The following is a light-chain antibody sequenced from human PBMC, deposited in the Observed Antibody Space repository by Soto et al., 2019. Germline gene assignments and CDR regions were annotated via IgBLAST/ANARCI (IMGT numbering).Light chain of an antibody. V-gene: IGLV2-11*01. CDR1: SSDVGGYNY. Sequence: QSALTQPRSVSGSPGQSVTISCTGTSSDVGGYNYVSWYQQHPGKAPKLMIYDVSKRPSGVPDRFSGSKSGNTASLTISGLQAEDEADYYCCSYAGSYTFENYVFGTGTQLTVL. CDR3: CSYAGSYTFENYV. J-gene: IGLJ1*01. CDR2: DVS.